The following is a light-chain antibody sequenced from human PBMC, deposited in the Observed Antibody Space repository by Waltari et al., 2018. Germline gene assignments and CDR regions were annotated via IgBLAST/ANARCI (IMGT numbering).Light chain of an antibody. CDR3: AAWDDSLNGPV. Sequence: QSVLTQPPSASGTPGQRVTIPCSGSSANIGSNTVNWYQQLPGTATKLLIYSNNQPPSGVPDRFSGSKSGTSASLAISGLQSEDEADYYCAAWDDSLNGPVFGGGTKLTVL. J-gene: IGLJ3*02. CDR2: SNN. CDR1: SANIGSNT. V-gene: IGLV1-44*01.